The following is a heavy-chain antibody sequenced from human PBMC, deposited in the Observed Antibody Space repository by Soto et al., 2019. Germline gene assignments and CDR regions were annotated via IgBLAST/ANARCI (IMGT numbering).Heavy chain of an antibody. J-gene: IGHJ4*02. D-gene: IGHD6-25*01. CDR2: INAGNDNT. CDR3: ARTTREYSSGRFDY. V-gene: IGHV1-3*01. Sequence: VASVKVSCKASGYTFTRYAMHWVRQAPGQRLEWMGWINAGNDNTKYSQKFQGRVTITRDTSASTAYMELSSLRSEDTAVYYCARTTREYSSGRFDYWGQGTLVTVSS. CDR1: GYTFTRYA.